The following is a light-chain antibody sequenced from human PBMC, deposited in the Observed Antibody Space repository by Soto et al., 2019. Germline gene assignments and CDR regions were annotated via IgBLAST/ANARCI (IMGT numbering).Light chain of an antibody. CDR2: AAS. CDR1: QGISSY. Sequence: IQLTQSPASLSASVGDRVTITCRASQGISSYLAWYQQKPGKAPKLLIYAASTLQRGVPSRFSGRGSGTNVPLTISGLQPEVFAEYHCQLLNSYHPRTFGQGTKVELK. J-gene: IGKJ1*01. CDR3: QLLNSYHPRT. V-gene: IGKV1-9*01.